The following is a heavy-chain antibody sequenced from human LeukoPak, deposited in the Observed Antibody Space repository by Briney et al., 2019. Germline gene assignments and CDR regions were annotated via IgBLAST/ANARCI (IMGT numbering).Heavy chain of an antibody. CDR2: INPSGGST. J-gene: IGHJ1*01. CDR1: GYTFTNYY. CDR3: TRTYDNSGYYF. D-gene: IGHD3-22*01. Sequence: ASVKVSCKASGYTFTNYYLHWVRQAPGQGLEWMGMINPSGGSTTYAQKFQGRATMTRGTSTSTVYMELSSLRSEDTAVYYCTRTYDNSGYYFWGQGTLVTVSS. V-gene: IGHV1-46*01.